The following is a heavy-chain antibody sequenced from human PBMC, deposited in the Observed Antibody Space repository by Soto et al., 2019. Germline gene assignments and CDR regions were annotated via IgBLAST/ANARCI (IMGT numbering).Heavy chain of an antibody. CDR1: GFTFSSYG. Sequence: QVKLGESGGGVVQPGRSLRLSCVVSGFTFSSYGMHWVRQAPGKGLEWVALIWFDGSNDYYADSVQGRFTISRDNSNNTLILQMNNLRTDDTAIYYCARDQAGLEFRWSYFDSWGQGILVTVSS. CDR2: IWFDGSND. V-gene: IGHV3-33*01. CDR3: ARDQAGLEFRWSYFDS. J-gene: IGHJ4*02. D-gene: IGHD1-1*01.